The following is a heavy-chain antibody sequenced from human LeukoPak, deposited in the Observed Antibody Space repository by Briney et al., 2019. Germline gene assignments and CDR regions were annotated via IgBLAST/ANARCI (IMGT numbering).Heavy chain of an antibody. Sequence: GVSLRLSCAAPGFTFSNYAMTWVRQAPGKGLEWVSTIHPSGGRSFYAVSVKGHFTISRDNSKNTLHLQMNSLRGEDTAIYYCVKAWSDESRCGGDCLDSWGQGTQVIVSS. D-gene: IGHD2-21*02. CDR1: GFTFSNYA. V-gene: IGHV3-23*01. J-gene: IGHJ4*02. CDR2: IHPSGGRS. CDR3: VKAWSDESRCGGDCLDS.